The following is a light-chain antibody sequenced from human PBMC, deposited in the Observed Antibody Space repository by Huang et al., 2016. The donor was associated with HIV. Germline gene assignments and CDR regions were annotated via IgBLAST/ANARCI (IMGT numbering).Light chain of an antibody. CDR3: QQYYTTPFT. Sequence: DIVMTQSPDSLAVSLGERATINCKSSQSILFTSNNKNYLAWYQQRPGQPPRRLMHWAATRESGVPDRFSGSGSGTDFTLTISSLQAEDVAVYFCQQYYTTPFTFGPGTKVDIK. V-gene: IGKV4-1*01. CDR1: QSILFTSNNKNY. CDR2: WAA. J-gene: IGKJ3*01.